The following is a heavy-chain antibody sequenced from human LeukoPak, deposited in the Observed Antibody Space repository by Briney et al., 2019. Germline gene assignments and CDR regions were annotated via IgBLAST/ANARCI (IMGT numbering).Heavy chain of an antibody. J-gene: IGHJ4*01. V-gene: IGHV3-7*01. CDR1: GFTFTDYW. D-gene: IGHD6-13*01. CDR2: IRQDGSEK. CDR3: ARDGTAAGLYFDL. Sequence: GGSLRPSWEVSGFTFTDYWMNWVRQPQGKGPEWVASIRQDGSEKTYVDSVKGRFTISRDNTKNSLSLQLNGLRAEDTAVYYCARDGTAAGLYFDLWGQGTLVTVSS.